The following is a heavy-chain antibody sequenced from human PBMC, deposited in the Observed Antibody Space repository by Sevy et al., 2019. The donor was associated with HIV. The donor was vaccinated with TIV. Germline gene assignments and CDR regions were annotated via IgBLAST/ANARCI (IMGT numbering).Heavy chain of an antibody. CDR1: GFTFSSYG. CDR3: AKDLGYCSSTSCSPSLYYYYYGMDV. CDR2: ISYDGSNK. V-gene: IGHV3-30*18. J-gene: IGHJ6*02. D-gene: IGHD2-2*01. Sequence: GGSLRLSCAASGFTFSSYGMHWDRQAPGKGLEWVAVISYDGSNKYYADSVKGRFTISRDNSKNTLYLQMNSLRAEDTAVYYCAKDLGYCSSTSCSPSLYYYYYGMDVWGQGTTVTVSS.